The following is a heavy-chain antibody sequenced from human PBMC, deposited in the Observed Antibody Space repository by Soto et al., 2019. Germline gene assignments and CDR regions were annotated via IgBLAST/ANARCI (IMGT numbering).Heavy chain of an antibody. V-gene: IGHV1-2*04. CDR2: INPNSGGT. CDR1: GYTFTGYY. Sequence: ASVKVSCKASGYTFTGYYMHWVRQAPGQGLEWMGWINPNSGGTNYAQKFQGWVTMTRDTSISTAYMEPSRLRSDDTAVYYCAIEGNIVVEPAALNYYYMDVSGKGTTVTVS. J-gene: IGHJ6*03. D-gene: IGHD2-2*01. CDR3: AIEGNIVVEPAALNYYYMDV.